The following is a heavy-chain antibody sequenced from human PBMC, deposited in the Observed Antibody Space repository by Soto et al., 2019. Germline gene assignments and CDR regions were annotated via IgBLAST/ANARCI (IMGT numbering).Heavy chain of an antibody. D-gene: IGHD6-19*01. V-gene: IGHV5-10-1*01. CDR1: GYSFTTYW. Sequence: PGESLKISCEGSGYSFTTYWITWVRQMPGKGLEWMGRIDPSDSYTKYSPSFQGHVTFSTDKSISTAYLQWSSLKASDTAMYYCARHDITVTGTEDSWGQGTLVTVSS. J-gene: IGHJ4*02. CDR2: IDPSDSYT. CDR3: ARHDITVTGTEDS.